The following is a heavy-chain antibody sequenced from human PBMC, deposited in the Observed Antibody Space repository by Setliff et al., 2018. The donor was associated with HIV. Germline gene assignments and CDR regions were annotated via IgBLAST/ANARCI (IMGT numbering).Heavy chain of an antibody. J-gene: IGHJ4*02. D-gene: IGHD2-8*01. V-gene: IGHV1-8*01. CDR3: ASGRGYCKNGNCYIGVHKNPDKYDFDY. CDR1: GSTLTDFD. Sequence: ASVKVSCKASGSTLTDFDIYWMRQASGQGLEWLGWINPKSGNTAYAQSFQGRVTLTTNTAISTGDMELSSLSSADTAVYYCASGRGYCKNGNCYIGVHKNPDKYDFDYWGQGTLVTVSS. CDR2: INPKSGNT.